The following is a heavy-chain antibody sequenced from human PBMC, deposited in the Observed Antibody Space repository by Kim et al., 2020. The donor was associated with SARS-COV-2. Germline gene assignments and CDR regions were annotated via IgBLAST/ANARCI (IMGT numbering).Heavy chain of an antibody. CDR2: FDPEDGET. J-gene: IGHJ4*02. D-gene: IGHD6-19*01. CDR3: ATGIAVAGTRGGGFDY. CDR1: GYTLTELS. V-gene: IGHV1-24*01. Sequence: ASVKVSCKVSGYTLTELSMHWVRQAPGKGLEWMGGFDPEDGETIYAQKFQGRVTMTEDTSTDTAYMELSSLRSEDTAVYYCATGIAVAGTRGGGFDYWGQGTLVTVSS.